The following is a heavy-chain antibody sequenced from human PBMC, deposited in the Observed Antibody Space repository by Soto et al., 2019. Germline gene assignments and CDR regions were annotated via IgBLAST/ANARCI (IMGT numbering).Heavy chain of an antibody. CDR2: IDPSDSYT. Sequence: GESLKISCEGSGYSFTSYWINWVRQMPGKGLEWMGRIDPSDSYTNYSPSFQGHVTISADKSISAAYLQWSSLKASDTAMYYCARRRRDGYNYEAFDIXGQGTMVTVSS. J-gene: IGHJ3*02. V-gene: IGHV5-10-1*01. CDR3: ARRRRDGYNYEAFDI. CDR1: GYSFTSYW. D-gene: IGHD1-1*01.